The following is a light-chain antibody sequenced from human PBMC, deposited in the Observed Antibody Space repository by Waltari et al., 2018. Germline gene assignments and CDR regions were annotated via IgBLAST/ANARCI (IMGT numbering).Light chain of an antibody. V-gene: IGKV4-1*01. J-gene: IGKJ5*01. Sequence: DIVMTQSPDSLAVSLGERATINCKSSQSVLYSSNNKNYLAWYRQKPGQPPKLLIYWASTRESWVPDRFSGSGSGTDFTLTVSSLQAEDVAVYYCQQYYSTPPTFGQGTRLEIK. CDR2: WAS. CDR3: QQYYSTPPT. CDR1: QSVLYSSNNKNY.